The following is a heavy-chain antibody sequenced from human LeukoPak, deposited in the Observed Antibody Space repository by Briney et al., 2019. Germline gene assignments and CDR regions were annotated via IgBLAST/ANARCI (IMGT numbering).Heavy chain of an antibody. Sequence: GKSLRLSCAASGFTFTAYLIHWVRQAPGKGLEWVAVMSSDGNAMFYADSVKGRFTISRDNSKNTLYLQMNSLRAEDTAVYYCVRESEYYFDHSASFDYWGQGTLVTVSS. J-gene: IGHJ4*02. D-gene: IGHD3-22*01. V-gene: IGHV3-30-3*01. CDR1: GFTFTAYL. CDR2: MSSDGNAM. CDR3: VRESEYYFDHSASFDY.